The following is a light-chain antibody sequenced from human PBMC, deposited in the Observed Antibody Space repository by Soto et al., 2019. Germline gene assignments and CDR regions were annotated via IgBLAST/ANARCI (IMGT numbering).Light chain of an antibody. V-gene: IGLV2-8*01. J-gene: IGLJ2*01. CDR2: EVS. Sequence: QSVLTQPRSLSGSPGQSVTISCTGTSSDVGGYNYVSWYQHHPGKAPKFLIYEVSKRPSGVPDRFSGSKSGNTASLTVSGLQAEDEADYYCSSYAGSNNLVVFGGGTKLTVL. CDR1: SSDVGGYNY. CDR3: SSYAGSNNLVV.